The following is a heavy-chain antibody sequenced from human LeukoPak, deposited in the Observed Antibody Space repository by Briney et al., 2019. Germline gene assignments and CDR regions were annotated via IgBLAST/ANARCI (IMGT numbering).Heavy chain of an antibody. J-gene: IGHJ4*02. Sequence: GGSLRLSCAASGFTFSSYAMHWARQAPGKGLEWVAVISYDGSNKYYADSVKGRFTISRDNSKNTLYLQMNSLRAEDTAVYYCAKEDYDLSYFDFWGQGTLVTVSS. CDR1: GFTFSSYA. CDR3: AKEDYDLSYFDF. CDR2: ISYDGSNK. D-gene: IGHD3-3*01. V-gene: IGHV3-30*04.